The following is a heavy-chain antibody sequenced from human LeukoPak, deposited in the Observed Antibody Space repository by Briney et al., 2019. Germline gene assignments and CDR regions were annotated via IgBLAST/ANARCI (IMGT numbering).Heavy chain of an antibody. Sequence: GASVKVSCKASGGTFSSYAISWVRQAPGQGLEWMGRIIPILGIANYAQKFQGRVTITADKSMSTAYMELSSLRSEDTAVYYYASERVDYYYYYYMDVWGKGTTVTVSS. J-gene: IGHJ6*03. CDR1: GGTFSSYA. CDR3: ASERVDYYYYYYMDV. D-gene: IGHD2-15*01. CDR2: IIPILGIA. V-gene: IGHV1-69*04.